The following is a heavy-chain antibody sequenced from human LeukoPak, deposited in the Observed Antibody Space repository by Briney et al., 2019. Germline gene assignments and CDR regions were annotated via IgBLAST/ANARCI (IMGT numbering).Heavy chain of an antibody. CDR3: ARGGASIVVVPAAMDWFDP. CDR2: IYYSGST. Sequence: SETLSLTCTVSGGSISSGGYYWCWIRQHPGKGLEWIGYIYYSGSTYYNPSLKSRVTISVDTSKNQFSLKLSSVTAADTAVYYCARGGASIVVVPAAMDWFDPWGQGTLVTVSS. V-gene: IGHV4-31*03. CDR1: GGSISSGGYY. D-gene: IGHD2-2*01. J-gene: IGHJ5*02.